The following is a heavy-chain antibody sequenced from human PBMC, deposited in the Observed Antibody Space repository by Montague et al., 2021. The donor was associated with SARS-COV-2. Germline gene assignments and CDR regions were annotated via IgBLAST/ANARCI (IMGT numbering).Heavy chain of an antibody. CDR3: ARGRQHYNMIVVVMTGGEYYFDY. J-gene: IGHJ4*02. V-gene: IGHV4-39*01. CDR1: RGSITSGGYY. CDR2: LYSSGST. Sequence: SETLSLTCSVSRGSITSGGYYWSWFRQSPRKGLEWIGSLYSSGSTYYTPSLKSRLSTSVDLSKNQFSLTLTSVSAADTAVYYCARGRQHYNMIVVVMTGGEYYFDYWGQGTLVTVSS. D-gene: IGHD3-22*01.